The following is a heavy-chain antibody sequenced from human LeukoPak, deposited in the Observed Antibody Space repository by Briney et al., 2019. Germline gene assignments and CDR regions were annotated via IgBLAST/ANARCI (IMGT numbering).Heavy chain of an antibody. J-gene: IGHJ6*03. CDR2: MNPTSGNT. CDR1: GYTFTSYD. CDR3: ARVNRIVGATTFAYYYYYMDV. Sequence: GASVKVSCKASGYTFTSYDINWVRQASGQGLEWMGWMNPTSGNTNYAQNLQGRVTMTTDTSTSTAYMELRSLRSDDTAVYYCARVNRIVGATTFAYYYYYMDVWGKGTTVTISS. D-gene: IGHD1-26*01. V-gene: IGHV1-18*01.